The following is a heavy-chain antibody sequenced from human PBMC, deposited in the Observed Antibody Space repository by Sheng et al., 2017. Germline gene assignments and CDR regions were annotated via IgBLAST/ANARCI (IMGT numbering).Heavy chain of an antibody. D-gene: IGHD6-19*01. CDR2: ISSSSSYI. J-gene: IGHJ6*02. CDR3: ARDSSGWYKGEYYYGMDV. Sequence: EVQLVESGGGLVKPGGSLRLSCAASGFTFSSYSMNWVRQAPGKGLEWVSSISSSSSYIYYADSVKGRFTISRDNAKNSLYLQMNSLRAEDTAVYYCARDSSGWYKGEYYYGMDVWGQGTTVTVSS. V-gene: IGHV3-21*01. CDR1: GFTFSSYS.